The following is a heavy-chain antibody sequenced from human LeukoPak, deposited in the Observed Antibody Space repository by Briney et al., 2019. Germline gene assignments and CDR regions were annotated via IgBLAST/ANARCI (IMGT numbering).Heavy chain of an antibody. CDR1: GYTFTSYG. J-gene: IGHJ4*02. V-gene: IGHV1-18*01. D-gene: IGHD3-3*01. CDR2: ISAYNGNT. CDR3: ARDWADFWSGYPKGNFDY. Sequence: ASVKVSCKASGYTFTSYGISWVRQAPGQGLEWMGWISAYNGNTNYAQKLQGRVTMTTDTSTSTAYMELRSLRSDDTAVYYCARDWADFWSGYPKGNFDYWGQGTLATVSS.